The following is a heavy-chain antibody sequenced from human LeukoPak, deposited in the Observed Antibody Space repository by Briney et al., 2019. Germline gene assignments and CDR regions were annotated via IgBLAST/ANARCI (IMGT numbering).Heavy chain of an antibody. CDR3: TRTHGGFDY. Sequence: SETLSLTCTVSGDSISSYYWSWIRQPRGKGLEWIGYIFYSGSTNYNPSLKSRVTISVDTSKNQFSLKLSSVTAADTAVYYCTRTHGGFDYWGQGTLVTVSS. J-gene: IGHJ4*02. D-gene: IGHD3-10*01. CDR1: GDSISSYY. CDR2: IFYSGST. V-gene: IGHV4-59*01.